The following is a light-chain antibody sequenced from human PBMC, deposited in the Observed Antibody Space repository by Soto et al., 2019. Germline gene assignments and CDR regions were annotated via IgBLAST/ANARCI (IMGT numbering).Light chain of an antibody. Sequence: QSVLTQPASVSGSPGQSITISCTGTSSDYVSWYQQHPGKAPKFLISEVSNRPSGISNRFSGSKSGNTASLTISGLQADDEADYYCSSYTSSSTYVFGTGTNVTVL. J-gene: IGLJ1*01. CDR2: EVS. V-gene: IGLV2-14*01. CDR1: SSDY. CDR3: SSYTSSSTYV.